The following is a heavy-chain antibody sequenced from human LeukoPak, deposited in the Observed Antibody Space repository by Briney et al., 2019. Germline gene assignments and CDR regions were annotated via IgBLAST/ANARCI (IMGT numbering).Heavy chain of an antibody. Sequence: PSETLSLTCTVSGGSIRDFYWSWIRQSAARRLDFIGYIDNSGSTEYNPSLKSRVTISVDTSKNQFSLDLNSVTAADTAVYYCASLAVPFGWYGGSYYWYMDVWGKGTTVTVSS. CDR2: IDNSGST. D-gene: IGHD6-19*01. CDR3: ASLAVPFGWYGGSYYWYMDV. CDR1: GGSIRDFY. V-gene: IGHV4-59*01. J-gene: IGHJ6*03.